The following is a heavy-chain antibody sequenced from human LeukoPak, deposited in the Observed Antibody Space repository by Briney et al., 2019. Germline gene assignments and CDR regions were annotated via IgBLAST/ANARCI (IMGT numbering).Heavy chain of an antibody. CDR2: IGTAGNT. CDR3: ARVRVGSGGLDL. D-gene: IGHD2-8*02. J-gene: IGHJ3*01. Sequence: GGSLRLSCAASGFTFRAYDMQWVRQPIGAGLQWVSAIGTAGNTFYTDSVKGRFTISRDNVKNSLYLQMNALRVVDTALYYCARVRVGSGGLDLWGQGTLVTVSS. CDR1: GFTFRAYD. V-gene: IGHV3-13*01.